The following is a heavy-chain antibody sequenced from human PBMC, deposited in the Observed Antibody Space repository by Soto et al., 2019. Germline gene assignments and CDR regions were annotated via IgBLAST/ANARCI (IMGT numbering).Heavy chain of an antibody. J-gene: IGHJ4*02. V-gene: IGHV4-38-2*01. D-gene: IGHD7-27*01. CDR3: ARGLSGGFDY. Sequence: SEAVYLTCAVSGYSISSDYNWGWIRQPPGKGLEWIGSISHSGSAYYNPSLKSRATISVDTSKNQFSLKRSSVTAADTALYYCARGLSGGFDYWGQGTLVTVYS. CDR1: GYSISSDYN. CDR2: ISHSGSA.